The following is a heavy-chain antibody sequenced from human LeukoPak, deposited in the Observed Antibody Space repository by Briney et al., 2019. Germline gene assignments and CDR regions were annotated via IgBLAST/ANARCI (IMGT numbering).Heavy chain of an antibody. V-gene: IGHV4-39*01. CDR1: GGSISSSRYY. CDR2: IYYSGST. Sequence: SETLSLTCTVSGGSISSSRYYWGWIRQPAGKRLEWIGTIYYSGSTYYNPSLKSRVTISVDTSKNQFSLKLGSVTATETAVYYCARQDGSYSNWFDPWGQGTLVTVSS. D-gene: IGHD1-26*01. CDR3: ARQDGSYSNWFDP. J-gene: IGHJ5*02.